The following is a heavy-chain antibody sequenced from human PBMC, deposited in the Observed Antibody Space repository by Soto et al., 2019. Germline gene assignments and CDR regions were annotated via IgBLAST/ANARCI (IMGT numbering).Heavy chain of an antibody. CDR3: ARQLGRIVRATTADY. V-gene: IGHV5-10-1*01. CDR2: IDPSDSYT. Sequence: PGESLKISCKGSGYSFTSYWISWVRQMPGKGLEWMGRIDPSDSYTNYSPSFQGHVTISADKSISTAYLQWSSLKASDTAMYYCARQLGRIVRATTADYRGQGTLVTVYS. J-gene: IGHJ4*02. D-gene: IGHD1-26*01. CDR1: GYSFTSYW.